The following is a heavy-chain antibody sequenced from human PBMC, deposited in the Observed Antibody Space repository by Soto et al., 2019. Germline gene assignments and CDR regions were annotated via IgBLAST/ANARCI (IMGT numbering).Heavy chain of an antibody. CDR3: ARDPLYGGGYLGNAFDL. CDR2: ISSGSGTI. J-gene: IGHJ3*01. Sequence: GGSLRLSCVASGFTFSTHGMNWVRQAPGKGLEWLSYISSGSGTIYSADSVKGRFTISRDNAKNSLYPQMSSLRDEDTAVYFCARDPLYGGGYLGNAFDLWGQGTIVTVSS. D-gene: IGHD1-26*01. V-gene: IGHV3-48*02. CDR1: GFTFSTHG.